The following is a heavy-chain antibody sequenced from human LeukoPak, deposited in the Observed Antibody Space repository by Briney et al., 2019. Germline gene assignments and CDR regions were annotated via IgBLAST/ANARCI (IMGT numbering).Heavy chain of an antibody. CDR2: IYYSGST. CDR1: GGSISSSSYY. J-gene: IGHJ5*02. CDR3: ARASMVRGVSKRFDP. V-gene: IGHV4-39*07. D-gene: IGHD3-10*01. Sequence: SETLSLTCTVSGGSISSSSYYWGWIRQPPGKGLEWIGSIYYSGSTYYNPSLKSRVTISVDKSKNQFSLKLSSVTAADTAVYYCARASMVRGVSKRFDPWGQGTLVTVSS.